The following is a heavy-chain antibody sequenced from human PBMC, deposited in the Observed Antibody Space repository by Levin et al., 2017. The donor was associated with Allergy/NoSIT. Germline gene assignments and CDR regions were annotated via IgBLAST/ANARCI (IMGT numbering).Heavy chain of an antibody. J-gene: IGHJ4*02. CDR3: ARQWIAVAGTVRYFDY. V-gene: IGHV5-51*01. D-gene: IGHD6-19*01. Sequence: KVSCKGSGYSFTSYWIGWVRQMPGKGLEWMGIIYPGDSDTRYSPSFQGQVTISADKSISTAYLQWSSLKASDTAMYYCARQWIAVAGTVRYFDYWGQGTLVTVSS. CDR1: GYSFTSYW. CDR2: IYPGDSDT.